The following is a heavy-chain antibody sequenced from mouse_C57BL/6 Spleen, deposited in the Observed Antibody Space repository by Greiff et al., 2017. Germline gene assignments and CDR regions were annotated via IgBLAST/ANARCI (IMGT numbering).Heavy chain of an antibody. CDR2: IHPSDSDT. Sequence: QVQLQQSGAELVKPGASVKVSCKASGYTFTSYWMHWVKQRPGQGLEWIGRIHPSDSDTNYNQKFKGKATLTVDKSSSTAYMQLSSLTSEDSAVYYCATAYYSNHEIDYAMDYWGQGTSVTVSS. CDR1: GYTFTSYW. J-gene: IGHJ4*01. V-gene: IGHV1-74*01. D-gene: IGHD2-5*01. CDR3: ATAYYSNHEIDYAMDY.